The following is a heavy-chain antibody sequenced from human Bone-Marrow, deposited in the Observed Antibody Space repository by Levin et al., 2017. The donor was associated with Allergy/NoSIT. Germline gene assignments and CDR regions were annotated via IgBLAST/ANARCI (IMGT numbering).Heavy chain of an antibody. D-gene: IGHD2-21*02. CDR2: IYYSGST. J-gene: IGHJ6*02. V-gene: IGHV4-59*08. Sequence: ESLKISCTVSGGSNSSNYWIWIRQPPGKGLEWIGYIYYSGSTNYNPSLKSRLTLSVDTSKNQFSLKLSSVTAADTAVYFCARLIREDPLTASRPTRHYFYYGMDVWGLGTTVTVSS. CDR1: GGSNSSNY. CDR3: ARLIREDPLTASRPTRHYFYYGMDV.